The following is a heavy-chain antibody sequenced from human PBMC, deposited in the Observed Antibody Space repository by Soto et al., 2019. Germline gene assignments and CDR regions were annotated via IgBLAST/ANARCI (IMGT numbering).Heavy chain of an antibody. V-gene: IGHV3-23*01. CDR2: ISGSDGST. CDR3: ARRSSSWYFDY. CDR1: GFTFSSYA. D-gene: IGHD6-13*01. Sequence: EVQLLESGGGLVQPGGSLRLSCAASGFTFSSYAMNWVRQAPGKGLEWVSVISGSDGSTYYADSVKGRFTISRDNSKNTLNLKRTSLRAEDTAVYYCARRSSSWYFDYWGQGTLVTVSS. J-gene: IGHJ4*02.